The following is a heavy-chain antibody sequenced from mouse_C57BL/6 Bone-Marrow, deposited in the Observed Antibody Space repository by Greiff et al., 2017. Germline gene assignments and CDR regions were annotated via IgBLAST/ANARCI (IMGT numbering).Heavy chain of an antibody. J-gene: IGHJ2*01. D-gene: IGHD1-1*01. CDR2: ISDGGSYT. CDR1: GFTFSSYA. Sequence: DVMLVESGGGLVKPGGSLKLSCAASGFTFSSYAMSWVRQTPEKRLEWVATISDGGSYTYYPDNVKGRFTISRDNAKNNLYLQMSHLKSEDTAMXYCARIYYYGLFDYWGQGTTLTVSS. CDR3: ARIYYYGLFDY. V-gene: IGHV5-4*03.